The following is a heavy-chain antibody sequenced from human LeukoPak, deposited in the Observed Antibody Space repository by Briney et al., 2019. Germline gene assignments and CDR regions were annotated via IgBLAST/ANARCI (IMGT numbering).Heavy chain of an antibody. CDR1: GGSISSGGYY. D-gene: IGHD2-15*01. Sequence: PSETLSLTCTVSGGSISSGGYYWSWIRQPPGKGLEWIGYIYHSGSTYYNPSLKSRVTISVDTSKNQFSLKLSSVTAADTAVYYCARDTLLGYCSGGSCYDGKDDWGQGTLVTVSS. CDR3: ARDTLLGYCSGGSCYDGKDD. J-gene: IGHJ4*02. V-gene: IGHV4-30-2*01. CDR2: IYHSGST.